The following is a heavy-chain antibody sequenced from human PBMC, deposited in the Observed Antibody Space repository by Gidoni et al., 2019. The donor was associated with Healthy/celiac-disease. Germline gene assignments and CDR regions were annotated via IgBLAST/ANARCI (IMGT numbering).Heavy chain of an antibody. D-gene: IGHD3-10*01. CDR3: ARLVVQGADFDY. CDR1: GGSISSSSYY. V-gene: IGHV4-39*01. J-gene: IGHJ4*02. CDR2: IYYSGST. Sequence: QLQLQESGPGLVKPSETLSLTCTVAGGSISSSSYYWGWIRQPPGKGLEWFGSIYYSGSTYYNPSLKSRVTISVDTSKNQFSLKLSSVTAADTAVYYCARLVVQGADFDYWGQGTLVTVSS.